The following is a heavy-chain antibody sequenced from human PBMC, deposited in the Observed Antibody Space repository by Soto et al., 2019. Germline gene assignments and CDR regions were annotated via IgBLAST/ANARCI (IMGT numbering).Heavy chain of an antibody. Sequence: GGSLRLSCAASGFTFSSYSMNWVRQAPGKGLEWVSSISSSSSYIYYADSVKGRFTISRDNAKNSLYLQMNSLRAEDTAVYYCARFPYYDFWSGYSWGFDYWGQGTLVTVSS. V-gene: IGHV3-21*01. D-gene: IGHD3-3*01. J-gene: IGHJ4*02. CDR2: ISSSSSYI. CDR1: GFTFSSYS. CDR3: ARFPYYDFWSGYSWGFDY.